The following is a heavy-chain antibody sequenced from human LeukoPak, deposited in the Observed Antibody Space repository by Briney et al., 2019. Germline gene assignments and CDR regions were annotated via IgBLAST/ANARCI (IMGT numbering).Heavy chain of an antibody. Sequence: SGPALVKPTQTPTLTCTFSGFSLSTIGLGMSWIRQPPVKALEWLARIDWDDDKHYSTSLKTRLTTPHVTSKNQVVLTMTNFDPVEKTRYYCACGAVVTVGNAFDIWGQGTMVTVSS. V-gene: IGHV2-70*11. CDR2: IDWDDDK. CDR1: GFSLSTIGLG. CDR3: ACGAVVTVGNAFDI. J-gene: IGHJ3*02. D-gene: IGHD2-21*02.